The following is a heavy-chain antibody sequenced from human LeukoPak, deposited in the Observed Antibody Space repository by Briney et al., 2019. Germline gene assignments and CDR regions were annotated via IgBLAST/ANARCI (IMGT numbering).Heavy chain of an antibody. CDR3: ARDLVRGVPPSYPVSYYYYGMDV. CDR2: IYSGGST. Sequence: GGSLRLSCAASGFTVSSNYMSWVRQAPGKGLEWVSVIYSGGSTYYADSVKGRFTISRDNSENTLYLQMNSLRAEDTAVYYCARDLVRGVPPSYPVSYYYYGMDVWGQGTTVTVSS. D-gene: IGHD3-10*01. J-gene: IGHJ6*02. CDR1: GFTVSSNY. V-gene: IGHV3-53*01.